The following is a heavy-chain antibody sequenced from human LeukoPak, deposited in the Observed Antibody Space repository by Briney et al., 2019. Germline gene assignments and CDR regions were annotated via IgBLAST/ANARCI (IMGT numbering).Heavy chain of an antibody. D-gene: IGHD4-11*01. V-gene: IGHV3-11*01. CDR3: ARGDYSVRNNWFDP. J-gene: IGHJ5*02. CDR1: GFTFSDYY. CDR2: ISSSGSTI. Sequence: GGSLRLSCAASGFTFSDYYMSWIRQAPGKGLEWVSYISSSGSTIYYADSVKGRFTISRDNAKNSLYLQMNSLRAEDTAVYYCARGDYSVRNNWFDPWGQGTLVTVSS.